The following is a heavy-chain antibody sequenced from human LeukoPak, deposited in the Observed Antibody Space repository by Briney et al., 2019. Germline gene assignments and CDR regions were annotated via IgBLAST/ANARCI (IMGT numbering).Heavy chain of an antibody. V-gene: IGHV4-59*05. J-gene: IGHJ4*02. CDR2: IYSSVST. CDR1: RGSISNYY. Sequence: SETLSLTCTVSRGSISNYYWSWIRQPARKGLEAIGRIYSSVSTYYNPSLKSRVTISVDTSKNQFSLKLSSVTAADTAVYYCAAIPPRYDIVVVSAAAVWGQGTLVTVSS. D-gene: IGHD2-2*01. CDR3: AAIPPRYDIVVVSAAAV.